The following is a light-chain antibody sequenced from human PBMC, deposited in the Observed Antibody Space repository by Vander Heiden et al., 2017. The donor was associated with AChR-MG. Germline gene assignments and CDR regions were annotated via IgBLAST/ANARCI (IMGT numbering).Light chain of an antibody. J-gene: IGKJ2*01. CDR2: KAS. CDR1: QSISSW. Sequence: DIQMTQSPSTLSASVGDRVTISCRASQSISSWLAWYHQKPGKAPKLLIYKASNLESGVPSRFSGSGSGTEFTLTISSLQPDDFATYYCQQDNSYSRTFGQGTKLEIK. CDR3: QQDNSYSRT. V-gene: IGKV1-5*03.